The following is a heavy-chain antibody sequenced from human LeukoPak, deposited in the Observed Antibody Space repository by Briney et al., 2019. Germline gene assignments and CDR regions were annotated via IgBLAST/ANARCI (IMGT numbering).Heavy chain of an antibody. J-gene: IGHJ4*02. V-gene: IGHV3-74*01. Sequence: GGSLRLSCAASGFTFSSSWMHWVRQAPGKGLIWVSRIKTDGSSTSYAGSVKGRLTISRDNAKNTLYLQMNSLRAEDTAVYYCVVAYCGGDCSHWGQGTLVTVSS. D-gene: IGHD2-21*02. CDR2: IKTDGSST. CDR3: VVAYCGGDCSH. CDR1: GFTFSSSW.